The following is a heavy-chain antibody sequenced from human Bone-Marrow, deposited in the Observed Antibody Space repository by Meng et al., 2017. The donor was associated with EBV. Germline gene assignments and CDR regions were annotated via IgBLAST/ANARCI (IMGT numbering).Heavy chain of an antibody. V-gene: IGHV3-23*05. CDR3: AKNSGLDY. J-gene: IGHJ4*02. CDR2: IYQSGSSA. Sequence: EGVLLETGGGLVQPGGSLRLSCAASGFTFSSQAMYWVRQAPGKGLEWVSGIYQSGSSAYYADSVKGRFTVSRDNSKNMLYLQMNSLRAEDTAIYYCAKNSGLDYWGQGTLVTVSS. CDR1: GFTFSSQA.